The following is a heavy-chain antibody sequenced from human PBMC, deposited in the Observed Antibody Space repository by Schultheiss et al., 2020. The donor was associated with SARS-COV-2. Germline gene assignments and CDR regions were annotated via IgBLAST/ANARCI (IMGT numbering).Heavy chain of an antibody. CDR3: ARDRYYYDSSGYYY. CDR2: IYYSGST. D-gene: IGHD3-22*01. J-gene: IGHJ4*02. Sequence: SETLSLTCAVYGGSFSGYYWSWIRQPPVKGLEWIGYIYYSGSTNYNPSLKSRVTMSVDTSKNQFSLKLSSVTAADTAVYYCARDRYYYDSSGYYYWGQGTLVTVAS. V-gene: IGHV4-59*01. CDR1: GGSFSGYY.